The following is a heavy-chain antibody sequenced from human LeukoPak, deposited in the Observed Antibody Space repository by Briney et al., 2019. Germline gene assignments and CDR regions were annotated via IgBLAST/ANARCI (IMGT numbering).Heavy chain of an antibody. CDR1: GFTFSSYS. V-gene: IGHV3-21*01. CDR2: IGSANSYI. CDR3: AGASGGNRPFDY. J-gene: IGHJ4*02. Sequence: PGGSLTLSCAASGFTFSSYSMNWVRQAPGKGLEWGSSIGSANSYIYYADSLKGRFTISRDNAKNSLYLQMNSLRAEDTAVYYCAGASGGNRPFDYWGQGTLVTVSS. D-gene: IGHD1-14*01.